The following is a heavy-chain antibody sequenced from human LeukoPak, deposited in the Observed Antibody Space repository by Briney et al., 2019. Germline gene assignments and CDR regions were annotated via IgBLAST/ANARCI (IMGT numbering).Heavy chain of an antibody. CDR1: GFTFSNYW. V-gene: IGHV3-74*01. CDR3: ARVKSGSYYPIDY. Sequence: GGSLRLSCAASGFTFSNYWMHWVRQTPGKGLVWVSRINTDGTGTSYADSVKGRFTISRDGAKNTLYLQMSGLGAEDTAVYYCARVKSGSYYPIDYWGQGTLVTVSS. J-gene: IGHJ4*02. CDR2: INTDGTGT. D-gene: IGHD1-26*01.